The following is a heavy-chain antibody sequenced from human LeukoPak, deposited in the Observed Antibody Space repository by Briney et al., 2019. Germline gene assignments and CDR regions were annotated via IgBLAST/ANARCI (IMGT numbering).Heavy chain of an antibody. Sequence: GGSLRLSCAASGVTFSVYAMSWGRQAPGKGLEWVSGISGSSSHTKDADFVRGRFTIYRDNSRNTLFLQLNSLTAEDTAVYYCAKEHDYANAAPEWGFDSWGQGSLVIVSS. J-gene: IGHJ4*02. CDR3: AKEHDYANAAPEWGFDS. D-gene: IGHD4/OR15-4a*01. CDR2: ISGSSSHT. V-gene: IGHV3-23*01. CDR1: GVTFSVYA.